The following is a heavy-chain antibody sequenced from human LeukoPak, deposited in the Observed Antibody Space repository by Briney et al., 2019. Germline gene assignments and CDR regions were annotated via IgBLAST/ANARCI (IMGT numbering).Heavy chain of an antibody. CDR1: GFTFSRYN. CDR2: ISSSSSYI. D-gene: IGHD3-22*01. CDR3: SGSEGYGSPDWFDP. J-gene: IGHJ5*02. Sequence: PGGSLRLSCAASGFTFSRYNMNWVRQAPGKGLEWVSSISSSSSYIYYADSVKGRFTTSRDNAKNSLYLQMNSLRVEDTAVYYCSGSEGYGSPDWFDPWGQGTLVTVSS. V-gene: IGHV3-21*01.